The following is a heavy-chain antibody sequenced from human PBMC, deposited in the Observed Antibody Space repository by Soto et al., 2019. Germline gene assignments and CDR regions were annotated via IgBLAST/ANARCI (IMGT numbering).Heavy chain of an antibody. V-gene: IGHV3-48*01. J-gene: IGHJ5*02. CDR1: GFTFSTYS. D-gene: IGHD2-2*01. CDR2: ITGGSVTI. Sequence: GGSLRLSCAASGFTFSTYSMNWVRQAPGKGLEWISFITGGSVTIYYADSVKGRFTISRDNARNSLYPQMNSLRAEDTAVYYCASRAPYCSSTSCRNCFDPWGQGTLVTVSS. CDR3: ASRAPYCSSTSCRNCFDP.